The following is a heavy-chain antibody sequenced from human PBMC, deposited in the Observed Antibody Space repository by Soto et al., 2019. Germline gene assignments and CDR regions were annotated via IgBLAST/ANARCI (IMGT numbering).Heavy chain of an antibody. Sequence: SETLSLTCAVYGGSFSGYYWSWIRQPPGKGLEWIGEINHSGSTNYNPSLKSRGTISVDTSKNQFSLKLSSVTAADTAVYYCARVSCFYYYPGMDVWGQGTTVTVSS. J-gene: IGHJ6*02. V-gene: IGHV4-34*01. CDR2: INHSGST. CDR1: GGSFSGYY. CDR3: ARVSCFYYYPGMDV. D-gene: IGHD2-2*01.